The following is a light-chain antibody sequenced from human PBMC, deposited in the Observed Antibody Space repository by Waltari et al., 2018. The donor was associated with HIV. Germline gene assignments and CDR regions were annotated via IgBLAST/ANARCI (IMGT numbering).Light chain of an antibody. CDR1: QIVSSN. CDR3: QQYTNWPIT. Sequence: EIVMTQSPVTLSVSPGERATLSCRASQIVSSNLACYQQKPGQAPRRLIYGASARATGIPARLSGSGSGTEFTLTISSLQSEDFAVYYCQQYTNWPITFGQGTRLEIK. J-gene: IGKJ5*01. CDR2: GAS. V-gene: IGKV3-15*01.